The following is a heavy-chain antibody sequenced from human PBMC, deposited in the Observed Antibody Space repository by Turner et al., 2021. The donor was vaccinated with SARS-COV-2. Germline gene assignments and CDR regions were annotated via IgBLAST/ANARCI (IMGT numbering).Heavy chain of an antibody. CDR2: ISYDGSNK. D-gene: IGHD1-26*01. CDR1: GFTFSSYA. J-gene: IGHJ3*02. Sequence: QVQLVESGGGVVQPGRSLRPSCAASGFTFSSYAMYWVRHAPGKGLEWVAVISYDGSNKYYADSVKGRFTFSRDNSKNTLYLQMNSLRAEDTAVYYCARSYSGGYYDAFDIWGQGTMVTVSS. V-gene: IGHV3-30*04. CDR3: ARSYSGGYYDAFDI.